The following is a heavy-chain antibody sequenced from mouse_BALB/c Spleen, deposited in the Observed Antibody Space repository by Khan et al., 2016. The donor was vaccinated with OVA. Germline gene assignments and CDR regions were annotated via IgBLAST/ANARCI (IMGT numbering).Heavy chain of an antibody. CDR1: GFSFSSYG. J-gene: IGHJ4*01. CDR3: AKFTPDYYSMDY. V-gene: IGHV2-3*01. D-gene: IGHD1-1*01. Sequence: QMQLEESGPGLVAPSESLSITCTVSGFSFSSYGVNWVRQPPGKGLEWLGVIWGDGSTNYHSGLKSRLTINKDNSKSQVFLKLNSLQTYDTATYYCAKFTPDYYSMDYWGQGTSVTVSS. CDR2: IWGDGST.